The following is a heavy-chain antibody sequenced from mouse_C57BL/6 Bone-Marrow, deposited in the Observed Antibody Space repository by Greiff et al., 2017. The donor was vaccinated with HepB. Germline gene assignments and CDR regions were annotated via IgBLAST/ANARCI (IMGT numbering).Heavy chain of an antibody. V-gene: IGHV5-15*01. CDR1: EFTFSDYG. D-gene: IGHD5-1-1*01. CDR2: ISNLAYSI. CDR3: ARQKYALYAMDY. J-gene: IGHJ4*01. Sequence: EVKLQESGGGLVQPGGSLKLSCAASEFTFSDYGMAWVRQAPRKGPEWVAFISNLAYSIYYADTVTGRFTISRENAKNTLYLEMSSLRSEDTAMYYCARQKYALYAMDYWGQGTSVTVSS.